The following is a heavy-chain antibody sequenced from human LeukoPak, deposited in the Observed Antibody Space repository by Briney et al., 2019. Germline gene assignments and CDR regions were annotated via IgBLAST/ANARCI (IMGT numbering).Heavy chain of an antibody. Sequence: GGSLRLSCAASGFTFSSYAMHWVRQAPGKGLEWVAVISYDGSNKYYADSVRGRFTISRDNSRNTLYLQMNSLRADDTAVYYCAIPTGVVVPGPDSWGQGTLVTVSS. D-gene: IGHD2-2*01. V-gene: IGHV3-30*07. CDR2: ISYDGSNK. CDR3: AIPTGVVVPGPDS. CDR1: GFTFSSYA. J-gene: IGHJ4*02.